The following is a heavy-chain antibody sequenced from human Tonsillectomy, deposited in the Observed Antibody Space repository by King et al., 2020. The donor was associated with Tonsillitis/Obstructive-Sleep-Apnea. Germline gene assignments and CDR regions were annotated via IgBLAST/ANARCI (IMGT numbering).Heavy chain of an antibody. Sequence: VQLVESGAEMKHPGSSVRVSCKASGGDFNTFTVSWVRHVPGQGLEWMGQITPIFGKAFYGEKFRDRVTITADESTRTACMELRSLSSEDSAVYYCVRDLQTYSTSPRLFYWGQGTLVSVSS. CDR3: VRDLQTYSTSPRLFY. J-gene: IGHJ4*02. V-gene: IGHV1-69*01. D-gene: IGHD6-6*01. CDR1: GGDFNTFT. CDR2: ITPIFGKA.